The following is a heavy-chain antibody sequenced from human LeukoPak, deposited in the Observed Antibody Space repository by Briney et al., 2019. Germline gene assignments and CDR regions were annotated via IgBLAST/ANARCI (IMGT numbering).Heavy chain of an antibody. J-gene: IGHJ4*02. D-gene: IGHD3-22*01. CDR2: ISYDGSNK. CDR1: GFTFSSYA. Sequence: GRSLRLSCVASGFTFSSYAMHWVRQAPGKGLEWVAVISYDGSNKYYADSVKGRFTISRDNSKNTLYLQMNSLRAEDTAVYYCARPPEQYYYDSSGPFDYWGQGTLVTVSS. CDR3: ARPPEQYYYDSSGPFDY. V-gene: IGHV3-30-3*01.